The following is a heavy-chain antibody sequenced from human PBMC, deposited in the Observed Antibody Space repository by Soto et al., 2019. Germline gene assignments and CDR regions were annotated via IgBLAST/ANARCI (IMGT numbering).Heavy chain of an antibody. D-gene: IGHD5-18*01. CDR3: AKRTSDTSMV. CDR1: GFTFSASA. J-gene: IGHJ4*02. CDR2: VRDKASSYTT. Sequence: EVQLVASGGGLVQPGGSLKLSCATSGFTFSASAMHWVRQASGKGLEWVGRVRDKASSYTTAYAASVEGRFSISRDDSKNTAYLQMNSLKTDDTAVYYCAKRTSDTSMVWGQGTLVTVSS. V-gene: IGHV3-73*02.